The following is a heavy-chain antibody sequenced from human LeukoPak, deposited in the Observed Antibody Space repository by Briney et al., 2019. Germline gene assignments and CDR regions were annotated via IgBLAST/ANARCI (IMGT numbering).Heavy chain of an antibody. CDR3: AKDYGYTPYYFDY. CDR1: GXTFNTYA. D-gene: IGHD5-18*01. J-gene: IGHJ4*02. Sequence: AGGSLRLSCAASGXTFNTYAVAWVRQAPGKGQQWVSSVAGNGATTYYAESVKGRFTISRDNSKNTVSLQMDSLRVEATAVYYCAKDYGYTPYYFDYWGQGVLVTVSS. V-gene: IGHV3-23*01. CDR2: VAGNGATT.